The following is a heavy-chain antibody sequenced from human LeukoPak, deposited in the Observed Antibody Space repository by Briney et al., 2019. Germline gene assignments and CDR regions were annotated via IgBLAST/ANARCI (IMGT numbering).Heavy chain of an antibody. V-gene: IGHV3-66*01. CDR1: GFTVSSNY. Sequence: GGSLRLSCAASGFTVSSNYMSWVRQAPGKGLEWVSVIYSGGSTYYADSVKGRFTISRDNSKNTLYLQMNSLRAEDTAVYYCARELETTVTTIEKDYYYYYMDVWGKGTTVTISS. CDR2: IYSGGST. J-gene: IGHJ6*03. D-gene: IGHD4-17*01. CDR3: ARELETTVTTIEKDYYYYYMDV.